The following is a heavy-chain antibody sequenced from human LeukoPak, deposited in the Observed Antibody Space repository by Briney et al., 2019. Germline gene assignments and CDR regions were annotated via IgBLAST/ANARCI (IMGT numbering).Heavy chain of an antibody. CDR1: GYTFTGYY. J-gene: IGHJ4*02. CDR3: ATADCSSTSCYPLPFDY. Sequence: GASVKVSCKASGYTFTGYYMHWVRQAPGQGLGWMGWINPNSGGTNYAQKFQGRVTMTRNTSISTAYMELSSLRSEDTAVYYCATADCSSTSCYPLPFDYWGQGILVTVSS. D-gene: IGHD2-2*01. CDR2: INPNSGGT. V-gene: IGHV1-2*02.